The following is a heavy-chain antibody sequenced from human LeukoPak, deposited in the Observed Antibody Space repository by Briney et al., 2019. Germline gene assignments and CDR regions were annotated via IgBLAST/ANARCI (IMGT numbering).Heavy chain of an antibody. CDR3: ARPATAMTSDAFDI. CDR2: IYYSGST. Sequence: PSETLSLTCTVSGGSISSYYWSWIRQPPGKGLEWIGYIYYSGSTNYNPSLKSRVTISVDTSKNQFSLKLSSVTAADTAVYYCARPATAMTSDAFDIWSQGTMVTVSS. D-gene: IGHD5-18*01. J-gene: IGHJ3*02. V-gene: IGHV4-59*08. CDR1: GGSISSYY.